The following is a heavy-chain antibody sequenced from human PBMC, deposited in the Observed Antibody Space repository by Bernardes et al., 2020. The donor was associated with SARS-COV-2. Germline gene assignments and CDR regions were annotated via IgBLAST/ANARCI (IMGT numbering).Heavy chain of an antibody. V-gene: IGHV3-73*01. CDR1: GFTFSGSA. D-gene: IGHD3-10*01. Sequence: VGSLRLSCAASGFTFSGSAMHWVRQASGKGLEWAGRIRSKANSYATAYAASVKGRFTISRDDSKNTAYLQMNSLKTEDTAVYYCTRHRVSGLWFGELLNAFDIWGQGTMVTVS. J-gene: IGHJ3*02. CDR2: IRSKANSYAT. CDR3: TRHRVSGLWFGELLNAFDI.